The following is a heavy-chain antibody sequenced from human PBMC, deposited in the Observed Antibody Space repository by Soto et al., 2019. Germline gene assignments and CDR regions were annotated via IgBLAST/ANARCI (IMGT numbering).Heavy chain of an antibody. Sequence: SETLSLTCTVSGGSIRSYYWSWIRQAPGKGLEWIGYLYNSGSTVYNPSLKSRVTISVDTSKNQFSLKLNSVTAADTAVYYCARDLGVYCGTDRYPLGVGGQGTRATAS. V-gene: IGHV4-59*01. D-gene: IGHD2-21*02. CDR2: LYNSGST. CDR3: ARDLGVYCGTDRYPLGV. CDR1: GGSIRSYY. J-gene: IGHJ6*02.